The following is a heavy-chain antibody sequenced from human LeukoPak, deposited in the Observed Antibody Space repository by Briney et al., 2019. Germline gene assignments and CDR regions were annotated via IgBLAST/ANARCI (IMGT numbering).Heavy chain of an antibody. Sequence: TGGSLKLSCAASGFTFSVSAIHWVRQASGKGLEWFVRIRTRTNRYATAYDAAVKGRFTVSRDDSKNTAYLHMNSLKTEDTAVYYCTRLDYGSDYWGQGTQVIVSS. J-gene: IGHJ4*02. D-gene: IGHD3-10*01. CDR1: GFTFSVSA. V-gene: IGHV3-73*01. CDR3: TRLDYGSDY. CDR2: IRTRTNRYAT.